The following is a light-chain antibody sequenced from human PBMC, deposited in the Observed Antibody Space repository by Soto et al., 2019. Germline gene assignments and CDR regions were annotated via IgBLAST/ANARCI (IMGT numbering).Light chain of an antibody. V-gene: IGKV1-9*01. CDR1: QGISSY. Sequence: IQLTQSPSSLSASVGDRVTITCRASQGISSYLAWYQQKPGKAPKLLIYAASTLQSGVPSRFSGSGSGTDFTLPSSSPQPEDFATYYCQQLNSYPPFTFGPGTKVDIK. CDR2: AAS. J-gene: IGKJ3*01. CDR3: QQLNSYPPFT.